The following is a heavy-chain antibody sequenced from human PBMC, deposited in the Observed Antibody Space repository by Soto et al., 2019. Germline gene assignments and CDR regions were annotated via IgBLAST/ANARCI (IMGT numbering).Heavy chain of an antibody. D-gene: IGHD4-17*01. CDR1: GFTFRSYA. CDR3: VRDRAPSRPGDYVSVFGMDV. V-gene: IGHV3-30-3*01. J-gene: IGHJ6*02. Sequence: GGSLRLSCAASGFTFRSYAMHWVRQAQGKGLEWVAVISYEGSNKYYAESVKGRFTISRDNSKNMLYLQMNSLRAEDTAVYYCVRDRAPSRPGDYVSVFGMDVWGQGTTVTVSS. CDR2: ISYEGSNK.